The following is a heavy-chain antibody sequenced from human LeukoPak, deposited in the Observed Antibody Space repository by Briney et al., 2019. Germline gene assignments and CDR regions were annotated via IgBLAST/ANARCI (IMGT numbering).Heavy chain of an antibody. CDR1: GGSISSYY. CDR3: ARDVGYSTSW. D-gene: IGHD6-13*01. V-gene: IGHV4-59*01. Sequence: SETLSLTCTVSGGSISSYYWSWIRQPPGKGLEWIGYIYHSGSTNYNPSLKSRVAISVDTSKNQFSLKLSSVTAADTAVYYCARDVGYSTSWWGQGTLVTVSS. J-gene: IGHJ4*02. CDR2: IYHSGST.